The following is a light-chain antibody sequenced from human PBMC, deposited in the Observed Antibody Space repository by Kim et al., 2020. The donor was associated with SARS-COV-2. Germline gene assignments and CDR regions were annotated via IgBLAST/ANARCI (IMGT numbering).Light chain of an antibody. CDR2: GAS. Sequence: SQGERATLSCRASQSVSSMYLAWYQQKPGQAPRLLIYGASSRATGIPDRFSGSGSGTDFTLTISRLEPEDCAVYYCQQYENSPWTFGQGTKVDIK. V-gene: IGKV3-20*01. CDR3: QQYENSPWT. J-gene: IGKJ1*01. CDR1: QSVSSMY.